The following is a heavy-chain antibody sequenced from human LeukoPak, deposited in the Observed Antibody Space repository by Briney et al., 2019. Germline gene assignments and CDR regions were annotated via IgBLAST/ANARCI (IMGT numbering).Heavy chain of an antibody. D-gene: IGHD6-13*01. CDR1: GGSISSYY. Sequence: SETLSLTCTVSGGSISSYYWSWIRQPAGKGLEWIGRIYTSGSTNYNPSLKSRVTMSVDTSKNQFSLKLSSVTAADTAVYYCAREKPNSSSWPYYYYYYMDVWGKGTTATVSS. V-gene: IGHV4-4*07. CDR3: AREKPNSSSWPYYYYYYMDV. CDR2: IYTSGST. J-gene: IGHJ6*03.